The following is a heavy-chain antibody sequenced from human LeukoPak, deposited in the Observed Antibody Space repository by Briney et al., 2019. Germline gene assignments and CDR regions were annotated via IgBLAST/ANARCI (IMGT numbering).Heavy chain of an antibody. CDR2: INHSGST. CDR1: GGSFSGYY. J-gene: IGHJ4*02. D-gene: IGHD6-19*01. Sequence: SETLSLTCAVYGGSFSGYYWSWIRQPPGKGLEWIREINHSGSTNYNPSLKSRVTISVDTSKNQFSLKLSSVTAADTAVYYCARGPGQWLVPLDYWGQGTLVTVSS. V-gene: IGHV4-34*01. CDR3: ARGPGQWLVPLDY.